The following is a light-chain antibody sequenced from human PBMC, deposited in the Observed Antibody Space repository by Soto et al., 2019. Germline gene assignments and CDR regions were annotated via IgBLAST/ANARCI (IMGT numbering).Light chain of an antibody. Sequence: EIVLTQSPATLSLSPGERATLSCRASQCVTTYLAWYQQKPGQAPRLLIYDASNRATGIPARFSGSGSGTDLSLTISSLHPEDLAVYYCQQRSNWPRLSFGGGTKVEIK. CDR2: DAS. CDR1: QCVTTY. J-gene: IGKJ4*02. CDR3: QQRSNWPRLS. V-gene: IGKV3-11*01.